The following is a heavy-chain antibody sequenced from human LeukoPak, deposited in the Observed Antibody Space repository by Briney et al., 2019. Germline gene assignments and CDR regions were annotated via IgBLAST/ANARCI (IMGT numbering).Heavy chain of an antibody. V-gene: IGHV3-33*01. J-gene: IGHJ6*02. CDR3: ARPLPARGGAGYYYYGMDV. CDR1: GFTFSSYG. CDR2: VWYDGSNK. D-gene: IGHD1-26*01. Sequence: GGSLRPSCAASGFTFSSYGMHWVRQAPGKGLEWVTVVWYDGSNKYYADSVKGRFTISRDNSKNTLYLQMNSLRAEDTAVYYCARPLPARGGAGYYYYGMDVWGQGTTVTVSS.